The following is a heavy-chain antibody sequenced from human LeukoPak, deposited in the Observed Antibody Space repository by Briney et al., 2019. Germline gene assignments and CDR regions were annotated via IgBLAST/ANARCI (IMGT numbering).Heavy chain of an antibody. V-gene: IGHV4-34*01. J-gene: IGHJ5*02. D-gene: IGHD3-3*01. CDR2: INHSGST. Sequence: PSETLSLTCAVYGGSFSGYYWSRIRQPPGKGLEWIGEINHSGSTNYNPSLKSRVTISVDTSKNQFSLKLSSVTAADTAVYYCARFRKYYDFWSGHYNWFDPWGQGTLVTVSS. CDR1: GGSFSGYY. CDR3: ARFRKYYDFWSGHYNWFDP.